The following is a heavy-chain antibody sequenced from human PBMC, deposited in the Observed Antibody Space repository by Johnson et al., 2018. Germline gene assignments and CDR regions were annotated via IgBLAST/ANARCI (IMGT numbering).Heavy chain of an antibody. V-gene: IGHV4-34*01. CDR1: GGSFSDYY. CDR2: INHSGST. CDR3: ARGADDFDI. J-gene: IGHJ3*02. Sequence: QVQLQQWGAGLLKPSETLSLTCAVYGGSFSDYYWSWIRQPPGKGLEWIGEINHSGSTNYNPSLKSRLTISVDSSKHQFSLKLSSVTAADTAVYYCARGADDFDIWGRGTMVTVSS.